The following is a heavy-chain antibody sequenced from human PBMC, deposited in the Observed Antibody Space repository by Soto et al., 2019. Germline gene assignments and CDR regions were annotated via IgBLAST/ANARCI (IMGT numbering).Heavy chain of an antibody. J-gene: IGHJ4*02. D-gene: IGHD5-18*01. CDR3: ARAGYSYGWRFDY. CDR2: IKQDGSEK. Sequence: GGSLRLSCAASGFTFSSYWMSWVRQAPGKGLEWVANIKQDGSEKYYVDSVKGRFTISRDNAKNSLYLQMNSLRAEDTAVYYCARAGYSYGWRFDYWGQGTLVTVSS. V-gene: IGHV3-7*01. CDR1: GFTFSSYW.